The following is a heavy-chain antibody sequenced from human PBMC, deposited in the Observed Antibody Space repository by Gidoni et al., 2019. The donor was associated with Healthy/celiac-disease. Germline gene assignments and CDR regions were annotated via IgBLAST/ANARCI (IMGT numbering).Heavy chain of an antibody. Sequence: QVQRVASGGGVVQPGRSLRLAWAASGFTFSSYGINRVRQAPGQGLEWVAVIWYDESNKYYADSVKGRFTISSDNSKNTLYLQMHSLRAEDTAVYYCARDGTDVTCDYWGQGTLVTVSS. V-gene: IGHV3-33*01. J-gene: IGHJ4*02. D-gene: IGHD2-8*01. CDR2: IWYDESNK. CDR3: ARDGTDVTCDY. CDR1: GFTFSSYG.